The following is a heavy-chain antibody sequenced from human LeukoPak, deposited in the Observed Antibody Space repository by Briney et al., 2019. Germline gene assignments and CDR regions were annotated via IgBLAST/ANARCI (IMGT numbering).Heavy chain of an antibody. J-gene: IGHJ4*02. V-gene: IGHV4-61*02. D-gene: IGHD3-10*01. Sequence: SETLSLTCTVSGGSISSGSYYWSWIRQPAGKGLEWIGRIYTSGSTNYNPSLKSRVTISVDTSKNQFSLKLSSVTAADTAVYYCARASITMVRGVRYPTHNFDYWGQGTLVTVSS. CDR3: ARASITMVRGVRYPTHNFDY. CDR1: GGSISSGSYY. CDR2: IYTSGST.